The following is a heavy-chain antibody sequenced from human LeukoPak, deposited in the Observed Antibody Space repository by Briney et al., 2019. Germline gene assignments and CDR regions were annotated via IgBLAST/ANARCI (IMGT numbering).Heavy chain of an antibody. Sequence: GGSLRLSCAASGFTFSAAWMNWVRQAPGKGLEWVVRIKSKSNGGTTDFAAPVRDRFTISRDDSKNTLNLQMDSLRTEDTAVYYCVAVLPGTNSPYFDYWGQGTLVTVSS. CDR3: VAVLPGTNSPYFDY. CDR1: GFTFSAAW. V-gene: IGHV3-15*01. D-gene: IGHD4/OR15-4a*01. J-gene: IGHJ4*02. CDR2: IKSKSNGGTT.